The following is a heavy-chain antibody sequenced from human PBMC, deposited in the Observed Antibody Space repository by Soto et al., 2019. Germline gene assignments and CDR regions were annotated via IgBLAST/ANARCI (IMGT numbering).Heavy chain of an antibody. D-gene: IGHD6-13*01. CDR2: IYYSGST. CDR3: ARTYSSSGMKTFDI. J-gene: IGHJ3*02. V-gene: IGHV4-59*01. Sequence: PSETLSLTCTVSGGSISSYYWSWIRQPPGKRLEWIGYIYYSGSTNYNPSLKSRVTISVDTSKSQFSLKLNSVTAADTAVYYCARTYSSSGMKTFDIWGQGTMVTVSS. CDR1: GGSISSYY.